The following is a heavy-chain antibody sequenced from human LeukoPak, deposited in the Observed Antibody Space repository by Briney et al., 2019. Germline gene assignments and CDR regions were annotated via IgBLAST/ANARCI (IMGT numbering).Heavy chain of an antibody. V-gene: IGHV3-66*04. Sequence: GGSLRLSCAASGFAVTANYMNWVRQAPGKGLEWVSVHYSGSTTYYADSVRGRFTISRDNSKNTLYLQMNSLRVEDTAVYYCARLPAYYYGMDVWGHGTTATVSS. CDR2: HYSGSTT. CDR3: ARLPAYYYGMDV. CDR1: GFAVTANY. J-gene: IGHJ6*02.